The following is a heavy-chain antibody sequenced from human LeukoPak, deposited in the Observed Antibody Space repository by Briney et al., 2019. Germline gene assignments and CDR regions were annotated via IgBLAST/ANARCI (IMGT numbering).Heavy chain of an antibody. CDR3: ASTSGYDQYNWFDP. D-gene: IGHD5-12*01. CDR2: INHSGST. V-gene: IGHV4-34*01. J-gene: IGHJ5*02. CDR1: GGSFSGYY. Sequence: PSETLSLTCAVYGGSFSGYYWSWIRQPPGKGLEWIGEINHSGSTNYNPSLKSRVTISVDTSKNQFSLKLSPVTAADTAVYYCASTSGYDQYNWFDPWGQGTLVTVSS.